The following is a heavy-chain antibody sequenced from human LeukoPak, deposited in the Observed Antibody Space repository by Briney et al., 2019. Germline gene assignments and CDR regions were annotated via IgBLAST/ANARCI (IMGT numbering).Heavy chain of an antibody. V-gene: IGHV5-51*01. CDR1: GYSFSNYW. CDR3: ARCRRQEVFDF. CDR2: IYPSDSYT. Sequence: GESLQISCEASGYSFSNYWIGWVRQMPGKGLECLGIIYPSDSYTRYSPSFQGQVTISAGKSINAAYLQWSSLKASDTAMYYCARCRRQEVFDFWGQGSRVTVSS. J-gene: IGHJ4*02.